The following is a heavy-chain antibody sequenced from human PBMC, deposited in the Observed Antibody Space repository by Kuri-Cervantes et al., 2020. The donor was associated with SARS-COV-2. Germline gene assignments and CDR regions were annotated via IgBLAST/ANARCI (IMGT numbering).Heavy chain of an antibody. J-gene: IGHJ3*02. D-gene: IGHD2-21*01. Sequence: GSLRLSCAVYGGSFSGYYWSWIRQPPGKGLEWIGEINHSGSTNYNPSLKSRVTISVDTSKNQFSLKLSSVTAADTAVYYCARSPPRVVVDAFDIWGQGTMVTVSS. CDR1: GGSFSGYY. CDR2: INHSGST. V-gene: IGHV4-34*01. CDR3: ARSPPRVVVDAFDI.